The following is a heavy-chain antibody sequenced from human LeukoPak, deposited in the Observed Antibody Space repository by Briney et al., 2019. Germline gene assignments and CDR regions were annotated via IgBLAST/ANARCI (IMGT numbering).Heavy chain of an antibody. V-gene: IGHV4-39*01. CDR2: IYYSGST. CDR3: AKPPGRGIAARLGWDWYFDL. Sequence: PSETLSLTCTVSGGSISSSSYYWGWIRQPPGKGLEWIGSIYYSGSTYYNPSLKSRVTISVDTSKNQFSLKLSSVTAADTAVYYCAKPPGRGIAARLGWDWYFDLWGHGTLVTVSS. CDR1: GGSISSSSYY. D-gene: IGHD6-6*01. J-gene: IGHJ2*01.